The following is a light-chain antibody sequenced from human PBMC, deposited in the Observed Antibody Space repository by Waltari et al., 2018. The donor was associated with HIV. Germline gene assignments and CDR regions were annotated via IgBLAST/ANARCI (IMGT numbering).Light chain of an antibody. V-gene: IGLV2-18*02. CDR2: EVT. J-gene: IGLJ3*02. CDR3: SSYTTSSTWV. CDR1: SSDIGSYNR. Sequence: QSTLTQPPSVSGSLGQSVTIACSGTSSDIGSYNRVPWYQQPPGTAPKLIIYEVTNRPSGVAVRFSGSKSGNTASLTISGRQAEDEADYYFSSYTTSSTWVFGGGTQLTVL.